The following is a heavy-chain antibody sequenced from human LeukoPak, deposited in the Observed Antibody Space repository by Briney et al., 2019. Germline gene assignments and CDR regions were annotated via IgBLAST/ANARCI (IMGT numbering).Heavy chain of an antibody. CDR1: GFTFSSYE. Sequence: GGSLRLSCVASGFTFSSYEMSWVRQAPGKGLEWVSYISRSGSTIYHADSVKGRFTISRDNAENSLHLQMNSLRAEDTAVYYCARVRYCSSANCFGGWFDPWGQGTLVTVSS. V-gene: IGHV3-48*03. J-gene: IGHJ5*02. CDR2: ISRSGSTI. D-gene: IGHD2-2*01. CDR3: ARVRYCSSANCFGGWFDP.